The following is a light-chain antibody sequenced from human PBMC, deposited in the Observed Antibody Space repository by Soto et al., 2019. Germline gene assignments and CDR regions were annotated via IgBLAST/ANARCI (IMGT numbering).Light chain of an antibody. CDR1: QSLLHSDGYNY. Sequence: DIVMTQSPLSLPVTPGEPASISCRSSQSLLHSDGYNYLEWYLQKPGQSPQLLIYVASNRASGVPDRLRGSGSGTDFTLKISRVEAEDVGVYYCMQARQSPITFGQGTRLEIK. J-gene: IGKJ5*01. V-gene: IGKV2-28*01. CDR3: MQARQSPIT. CDR2: VAS.